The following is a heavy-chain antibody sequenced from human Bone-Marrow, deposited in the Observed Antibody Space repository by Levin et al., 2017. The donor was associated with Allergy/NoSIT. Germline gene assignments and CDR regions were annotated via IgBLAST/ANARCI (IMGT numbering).Heavy chain of an antibody. D-gene: IGHD2-15*01. CDR2: ISSSGSTI. CDR1: GFTFSDYY. Sequence: GESLKISCAASGFTFSDYYMSWIRQAPGKGLEWVSYISSSGSTIYYADSVKGRFTISRDNAKNSLYLQMNSLRAEDTAVYYCARGGPIVVVVAATRRDWFDPWGQGTLVTVSS. J-gene: IGHJ5*02. CDR3: ARGGPIVVVVAATRRDWFDP. V-gene: IGHV3-11*01.